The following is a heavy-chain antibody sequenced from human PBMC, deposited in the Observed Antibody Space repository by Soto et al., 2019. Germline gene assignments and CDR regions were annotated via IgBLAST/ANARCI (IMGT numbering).Heavy chain of an antibody. D-gene: IGHD3-10*01. V-gene: IGHV4-59*08. CDR1: GGSITNYY. J-gene: IGHJ6*02. CDR3: ARHGFGPLHGLVDV. CDR2: INYDGYS. Sequence: QVQLQESGPGLVKPSETLSLTCTVSGGSITNYYCSWFRQPPGKGLEWIGYINYDGYSAYNLSLKGRVTLSMDASKTQFSLMLESVTATDTAVDYCARHGFGPLHGLVDVWGPGTTVIVSS.